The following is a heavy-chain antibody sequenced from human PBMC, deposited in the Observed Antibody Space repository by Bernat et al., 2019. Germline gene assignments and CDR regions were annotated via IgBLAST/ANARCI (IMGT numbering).Heavy chain of an antibody. D-gene: IGHD3-10*01. CDR2: INHSGST. J-gene: IGHJ4*02. Sequence: QVQLQQWGAGLLKPSETLSLTCAVYGGSFSGYYWSWIRQLPGKGLEWIGEINHSGSTNYNPSLKSRVTISVDTSKNQFSLKLSSVTAADTAVYYCARTPRLWFGAIVNYFDYWGQGTLVTVSS. CDR3: ARTPRLWFGAIVNYFDY. CDR1: GGSFSGYY. V-gene: IGHV4-34*01.